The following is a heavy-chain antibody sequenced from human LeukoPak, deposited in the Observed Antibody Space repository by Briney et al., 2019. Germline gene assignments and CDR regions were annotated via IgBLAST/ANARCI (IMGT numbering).Heavy chain of an antibody. CDR1: GYTFTGYY. D-gene: IGHD5-24*01. J-gene: IGHJ4*02. V-gene: IGHV1-2*02. CDR3: ASQRWLQSNFDY. Sequence: ASVKVSCKASGYTFTGYYMHWVRQAPGQGLEWMGWINPNSGGTNYAQKFQGRVTMTRDTSISTTYMELSRLRSDDTAVYYCASQRWLQSNFDYWGQGTLVTVSS. CDR2: INPNSGGT.